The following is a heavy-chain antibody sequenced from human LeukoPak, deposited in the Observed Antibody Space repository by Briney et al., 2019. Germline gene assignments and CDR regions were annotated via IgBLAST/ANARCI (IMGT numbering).Heavy chain of an antibody. J-gene: IGHJ4*02. V-gene: IGHV3-11*01. D-gene: IGHD6-13*01. CDR2: ITSSGSTI. Sequence: GGSLRLSCAASGFTFSDYYMSWSRQAPGKGLEWISYITSSGSTIYYADSVKGRFTVSRDNAKNSLYLQMNTLRAEDTAVYYCATHIAEATALHYWGQGTLVTVSS. CDR1: GFTFSDYY. CDR3: ATHIAEATALHY.